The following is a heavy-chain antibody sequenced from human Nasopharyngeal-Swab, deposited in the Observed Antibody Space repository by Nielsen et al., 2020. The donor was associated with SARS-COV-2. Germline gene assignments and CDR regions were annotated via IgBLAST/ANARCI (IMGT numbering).Heavy chain of an antibody. V-gene: IGHV3-23*01. CDR2: ISGSGGST. D-gene: IGHD4-23*01. Sequence: GGSLRLSCAASGFTFSSYAMSWVRQAPGKGLEWVSAISGSGGSTYCADSVKGRFTISRDNSKNTLYLQMNSLRAEDTAVYYCAVTPTRRTGWFDPWGQGTLVTVSS. J-gene: IGHJ5*02. CDR3: AVTPTRRTGWFDP. CDR1: GFTFSSYA.